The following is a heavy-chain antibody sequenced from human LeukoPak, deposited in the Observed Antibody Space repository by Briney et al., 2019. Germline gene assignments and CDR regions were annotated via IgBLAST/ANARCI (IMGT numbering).Heavy chain of an antibody. Sequence: SETLSLTCTVSGGSISSSSYYWGWIRQPPGKGLERIGSIYYSGSTYYNPSLKSRVTISANTSKNQFSLKLSSVTAADTAVYYCARRFTFGGVIGFPFQHWGQGTLVTVSS. V-gene: IGHV4-39*01. D-gene: IGHD3-16*02. CDR1: GGSISSSSYY. CDR3: ARRFTFGGVIGFPFQH. CDR2: IYYSGST. J-gene: IGHJ1*01.